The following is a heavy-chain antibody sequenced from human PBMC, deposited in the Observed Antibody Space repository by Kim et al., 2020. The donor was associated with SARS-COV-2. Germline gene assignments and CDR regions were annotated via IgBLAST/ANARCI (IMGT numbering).Heavy chain of an antibody. Sequence: SETLSLTCTVSGGSISSGDYYWSWIRQPPGKGLEWIGYIYYSGSTYYNPSLKSRVTISVDTSKNQFSLKLSSVTAADTAVYYCARVLVVLVNHWFDPWGQGTLVTVSS. D-gene: IGHD2-8*02. CDR1: GGSISSGDYY. CDR3: ARVLVVLVNHWFDP. J-gene: IGHJ5*02. V-gene: IGHV4-30-4*01. CDR2: IYYSGST.